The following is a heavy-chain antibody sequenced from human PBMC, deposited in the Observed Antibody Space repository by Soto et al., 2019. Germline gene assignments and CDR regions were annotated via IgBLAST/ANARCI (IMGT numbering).Heavy chain of an antibody. CDR1: GGTFSSYA. CDR3: ARALDGYPPWYFDL. Sequence: QVQLVQSGAEVKKPGSSVKVSCKASGGTFSSYAMSWVRQAPGQALEWMGGIIPIFGTANYAQKFQGRVTITADESTSTAYMELSSLRSEDTAVYYCARALDGYPPWYFDLWGRGTLVTVS. J-gene: IGHJ2*01. CDR2: IIPIFGTA. D-gene: IGHD2-21*01. V-gene: IGHV1-69*12.